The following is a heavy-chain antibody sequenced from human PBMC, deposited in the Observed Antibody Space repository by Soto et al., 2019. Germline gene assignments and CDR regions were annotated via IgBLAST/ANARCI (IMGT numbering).Heavy chain of an antibody. CDR3: XXXXLXXXXXXXVF. Sequence: XVQLVESGGGLVQPGRSLRLSCXASGFTFNSYEMNWVRXXPXXXXXWISYIGISSSSVYYADSVKGRFTVSRDNAKNSLXLQMXSLRAXDXAXYXXXXXXLXXXXXXXVFWXQGTLVTVSS. V-gene: IGHV3-48*03. CDR2: IGISSSSV. CDR1: GFTFNSYE. J-gene: IGHJ4*02.